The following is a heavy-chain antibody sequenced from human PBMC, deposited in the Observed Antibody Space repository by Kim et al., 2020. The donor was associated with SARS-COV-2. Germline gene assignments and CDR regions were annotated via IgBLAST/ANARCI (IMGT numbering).Heavy chain of an antibody. J-gene: IGHJ4*02. D-gene: IGHD3-22*01. Sequence: SQTLSLTCAISGDSVSSTSAAWNWIRQSPSRGLEWLGRTYYRSKWYNDYAVSVKSRITINPDTSKNQFSLQLNSVTPEDTAVYYYAREVDDSSGYPIDYWGQGTLVTVSS. CDR3: AREVDDSSGYPIDY. CDR1: GDSVSSTSAA. CDR2: TYYRSKWYN. V-gene: IGHV6-1*01.